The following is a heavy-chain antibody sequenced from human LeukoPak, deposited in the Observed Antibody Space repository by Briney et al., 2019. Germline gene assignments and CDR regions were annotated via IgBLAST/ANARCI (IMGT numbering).Heavy chain of an antibody. D-gene: IGHD3-22*01. Sequence: GASVKVSCKASGYTFTGYYMHWVRQAPGQGLEWMGRINPNSGGTNYAQKFQGRVTMTRDTSISTAYMELSRLRSDHTAVYYCARDDYSSAYYLDYWGQGTLVTVSS. CDR2: INPNSGGT. J-gene: IGHJ4*02. CDR3: ARDDYSSAYYLDY. V-gene: IGHV1-2*06. CDR1: GYTFTGYY.